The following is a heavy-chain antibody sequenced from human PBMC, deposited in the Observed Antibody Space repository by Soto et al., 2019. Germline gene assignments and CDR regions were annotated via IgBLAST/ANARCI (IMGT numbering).Heavy chain of an antibody. CDR1: CYTFTSYG. D-gene: IGHD2-21*02. Sequence: SVKVSFRASCYTFTSYGISWVRQAPGQGLEWMGWISAYNGNTNYAQKLQGRVTMTTDTSTSTAYMELRSLRSDDTAVYYCARGVVTAKTFDYWGQGTLVTVYS. CDR3: ARGVVTAKTFDY. J-gene: IGHJ4*02. V-gene: IGHV1-18*04. CDR2: ISAYNGNT.